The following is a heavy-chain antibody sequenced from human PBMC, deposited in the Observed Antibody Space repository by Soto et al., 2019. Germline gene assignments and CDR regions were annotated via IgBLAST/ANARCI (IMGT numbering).Heavy chain of an antibody. J-gene: IGHJ4*02. Sequence: GGSLRLSCTGSGFTFSSSTMTWVRQGPGKGLEWVSSISSSSSYIYFADSLKGRFTTSRDNAKNSLYLQMNSLRAEDTAVYYCARDIGEMSAVWGQGTQVTVSS. CDR2: ISSSSSYI. CDR3: ARDIGEMSAV. V-gene: IGHV3-21*06. D-gene: IGHD3-10*01. CDR1: GFTFSSST.